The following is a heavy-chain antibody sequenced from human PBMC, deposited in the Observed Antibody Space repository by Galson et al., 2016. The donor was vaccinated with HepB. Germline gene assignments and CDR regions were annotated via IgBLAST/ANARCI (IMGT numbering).Heavy chain of an antibody. CDR2: IIPVLGKS. Sequence: SVKVSCKASGDTTSSHAISWVRQAPGGGLEWMGGIIPVLGKSSYAQKFQGRLTITADESTGTVYMELRSLRSEDSALYYRARDRGGSLLYYYYYGMDVWGQGTAVTVSS. CDR3: ARDRGGSLLYYYYYGMDV. CDR1: GDTTSSHA. D-gene: IGHD1-26*01. V-gene: IGHV1-69*10. J-gene: IGHJ6*02.